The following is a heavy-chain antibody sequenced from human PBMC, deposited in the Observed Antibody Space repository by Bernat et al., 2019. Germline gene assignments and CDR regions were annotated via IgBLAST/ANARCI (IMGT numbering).Heavy chain of an antibody. Sequence: EVQLVESGGGLVQPGGSLRLSCAASGFTFSSYAMSWVRQAPGKGLEWVSAISGSGDSTYYADSVKGRFTISRDNAKNTLYLQMNSLRAEDTAVYYCARGIVVVPTGYWGQGTLVTVSS. V-gene: IGHV3-23*04. CDR3: ARGIVVVPTGY. J-gene: IGHJ4*02. CDR1: GFTFSSYA. D-gene: IGHD2-2*01. CDR2: ISGSGDST.